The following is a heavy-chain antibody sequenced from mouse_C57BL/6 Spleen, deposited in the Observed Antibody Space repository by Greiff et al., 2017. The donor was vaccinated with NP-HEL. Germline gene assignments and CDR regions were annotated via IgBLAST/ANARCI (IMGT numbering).Heavy chain of an antibody. Sequence: QVQLQQSGAELVRPGASVTLSCKASSYTFTDYEMHWVKQTPVHGLEWIGAIDPETGGTAYNQKFKGKAILTADKSSSTAYMELRSLTSEDSAVYYCTRTGTGYWGQGTTLTVSS. V-gene: IGHV1-15*01. D-gene: IGHD4-1*01. J-gene: IGHJ2*01. CDR1: SYTFTDYE. CDR2: IDPETGGT. CDR3: TRTGTGY.